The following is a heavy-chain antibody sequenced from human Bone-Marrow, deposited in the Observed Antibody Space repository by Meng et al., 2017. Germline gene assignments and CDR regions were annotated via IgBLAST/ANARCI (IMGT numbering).Heavy chain of an antibody. CDR1: GYSFANYW. Sequence: GESLKISCKGSGYSFANYWIAWVRQMPGKGLEWMGIIYPGDSDTNYSPSFQGRVSLSADKSIGTAYVHWSSLQASDTAIYYCATRRSDGPGGFDIWGQGTMVTVSS. J-gene: IGHJ3*02. CDR2: IYPGDSDT. D-gene: IGHD2-8*02. CDR3: ATRRSDGPGGFDI. V-gene: IGHV5-51*01.